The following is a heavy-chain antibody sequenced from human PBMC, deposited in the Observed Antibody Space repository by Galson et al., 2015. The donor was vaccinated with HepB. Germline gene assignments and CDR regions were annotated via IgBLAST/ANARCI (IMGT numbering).Heavy chain of an antibody. CDR3: ASLQPTSVGAWGEFDY. V-gene: IGHV1-69*04. D-gene: IGHD1-26*01. Sequence: SVKVSCKASGGTFSSYAISWARQAPGQGLEWMGRIIPILGIANYAQKFQGRVTITADKSTSTAYMELSSLRSEDTAVYYCASLQPTSVGAWGEFDYWGQGTLVTVSS. CDR1: GGTFSSYA. CDR2: IIPILGIA. J-gene: IGHJ4*02.